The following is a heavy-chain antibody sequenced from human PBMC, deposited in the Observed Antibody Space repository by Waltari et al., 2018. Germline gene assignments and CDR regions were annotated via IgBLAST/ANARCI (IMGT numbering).Heavy chain of an antibody. V-gene: IGHV4-34*02. CDR1: GGSLSSYY. D-gene: IGHD2-8*02. CDR2: INHAGYT. J-gene: IGHJ6*02. Sequence: QLQLQQWGAGVLQPSETLSLTCAVYGGSLSSYYWGWIRQPPGEGLEWIGEINHAGYTNYNPSLRSRVTLLVDTSKIQFSLKLNSVTAADTAVYYCVRLEDCTGPGGNCYSGDSFAMDVWGQGTTVTVSS. CDR3: VRLEDCTGPGGNCYSGDSFAMDV.